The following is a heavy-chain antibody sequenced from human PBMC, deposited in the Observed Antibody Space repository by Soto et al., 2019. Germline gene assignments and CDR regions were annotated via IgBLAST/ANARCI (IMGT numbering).Heavy chain of an antibody. V-gene: IGHV3-23*01. CDR2: ISGSDGKT. J-gene: IGHJ4*02. D-gene: IGHD3-3*01. CDR3: ARWSYLDY. Sequence: GGSLRLSCAASGFSFGSYALSWVRQAPGKGLEWVSTISGSDGKTFYADAVKGRFSISRDTSQNTLYLQMNSLRADDAAIYYCARWSYLDYWGQGTRVTVSS. CDR1: GFSFGSYA.